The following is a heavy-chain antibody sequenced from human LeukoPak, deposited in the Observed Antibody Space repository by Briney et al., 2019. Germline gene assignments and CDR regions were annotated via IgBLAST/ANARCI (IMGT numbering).Heavy chain of an antibody. CDR3: ARGGYSYGYMLRSNFDY. V-gene: IGHV1-2*04. J-gene: IGHJ4*02. CDR2: INPNSGGT. Sequence: ASVKVSCKASGYTFTGYYMHWVRQAPGQGLEWMGWINPNSGGTNYAQKFQGWATMTRDTSISTAYMELSRLRSDDTAVYYCARGGYSYGYMLRSNFDYWGQGTLVTVSS. CDR1: GYTFTGYY. D-gene: IGHD5-18*01.